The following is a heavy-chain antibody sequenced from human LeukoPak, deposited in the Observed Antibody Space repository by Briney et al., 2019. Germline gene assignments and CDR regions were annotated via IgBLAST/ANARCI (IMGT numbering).Heavy chain of an antibody. J-gene: IGHJ4*02. CDR1: GGSISSGDYY. V-gene: IGHV4-30-4*01. CDR3: ARTQGGYSYGNFDY. CDR2: IYYSGST. Sequence: SQTLSPTCTVSGGSISSGDYYWSWIRQPPGKGLEWIGYIYYSGSTYYNPSLKSRVTISVDTSKNQFSLKLSSVTAADTAVYYCARTQGGYSYGNFDYWGQGTLVTVSS. D-gene: IGHD5-18*01.